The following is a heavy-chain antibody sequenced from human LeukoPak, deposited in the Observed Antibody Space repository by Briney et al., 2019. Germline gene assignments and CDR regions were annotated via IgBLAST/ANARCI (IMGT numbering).Heavy chain of an antibody. CDR1: GFTFSSYA. J-gene: IGHJ4*02. Sequence: GGPLRLSCSASGFTFSSYAMHWVRQAPGKGLEYVSAISSNGGPTYYADSVKGRFTISRDTSKNTLYLQMSSLRPEDTAVYYCVKGTYYYGSGTYEHYFDHWGQGTLVSVSS. CDR2: ISSNGGPT. CDR3: VKGTYYYGSGTYEHYFDH. D-gene: IGHD3-10*01. V-gene: IGHV3-64D*06.